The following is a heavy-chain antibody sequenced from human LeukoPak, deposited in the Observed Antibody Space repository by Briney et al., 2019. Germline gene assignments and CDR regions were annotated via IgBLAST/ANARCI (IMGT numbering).Heavy chain of an antibody. J-gene: IGHJ4*02. CDR3: ARHYDSNSYGPGY. D-gene: IGHD3-22*01. V-gene: IGHV3-30*03. Sequence: GGSLRLSCATSGFIFNNYDPHWVRQAPGKGLEWLATISRDGKRQFYTDSVKGRFTISRDNAKNSLYLQMNSLRAEDTAVYYCARHYDSNSYGPGYWGQGTLVTVSS. CDR1: GFIFNNYD. CDR2: ISRDGKRQ.